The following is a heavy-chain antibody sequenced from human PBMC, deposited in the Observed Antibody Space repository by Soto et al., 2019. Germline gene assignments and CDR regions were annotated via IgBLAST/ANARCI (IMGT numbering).Heavy chain of an antibody. J-gene: IGHJ4*02. Sequence: QVQLRQWGAGLLKPSETLSLTCAVFGGSFSDYYWTWIRQPPGKGLEWIGEINHSGTTSYNPSLTLRLTLSVDTSYNHFSLKLSSVTAADTAVYYCARKPIYHFFAGYYSVDYWGQGTLVTVSS. CDR1: GGSFSDYY. CDR2: INHSGTT. CDR3: ARKPIYHFFAGYYSVDY. V-gene: IGHV4-34*01. D-gene: IGHD3-9*01.